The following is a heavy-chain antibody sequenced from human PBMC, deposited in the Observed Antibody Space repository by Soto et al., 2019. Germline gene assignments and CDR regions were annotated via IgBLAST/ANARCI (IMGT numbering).Heavy chain of an antibody. CDR1: GGSFSGYY. D-gene: IGHD2-2*01. V-gene: IGHV4-34*01. CDR2: INHSGST. Sequence: PSETLSLTCAVYGGSFSGYYWNWIRQPPGKGLEWIGEINHSGSTNYNPSLKSRVTISLDTSKNQFSLKLSSVTAADTAVYYCAREYCISTSCYGENWFDPWGQGTLVTVSS. CDR3: AREYCISTSCYGENWFDP. J-gene: IGHJ5*02.